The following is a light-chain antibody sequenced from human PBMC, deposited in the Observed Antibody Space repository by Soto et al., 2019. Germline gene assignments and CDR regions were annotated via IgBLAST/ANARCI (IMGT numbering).Light chain of an antibody. CDR1: SSDVGGYNY. CDR2: DVT. Sequence: QSALTQPASVSGSPGQSITISCTGTSSDVGGYNYVSWYQQHPGKAPKLMIYDVTNRPSGVSNRFSGSKSDNTASLTISGPQAEDEADYYCCSYTNSSAYVFGTGTKLTVL. J-gene: IGLJ1*01. V-gene: IGLV2-14*03. CDR3: CSYTNSSAYV.